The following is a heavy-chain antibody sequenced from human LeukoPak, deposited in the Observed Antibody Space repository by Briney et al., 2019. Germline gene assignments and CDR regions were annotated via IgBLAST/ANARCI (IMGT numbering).Heavy chain of an antibody. CDR1: GYSFTSYW. J-gene: IGHJ4*02. CDR3: ARHLSGSLADY. D-gene: IGHD1-26*01. CDR2: IYPGDGDT. V-gene: IGHV5-51*01. Sequence: GEPPKISCKGSGYSFTSYWIGWGRQMPGKGLEGMGIIYPGDGDTRYSPSFEGQVTISTDKSISTVYLQWSSLKASDTAMYYCARHLSGSLADYWGQGTLVTVSS.